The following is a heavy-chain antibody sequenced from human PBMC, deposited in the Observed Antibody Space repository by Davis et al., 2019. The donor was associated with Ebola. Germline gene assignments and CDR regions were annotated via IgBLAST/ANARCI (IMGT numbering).Heavy chain of an antibody. CDR1: GYTFISYH. J-gene: IGHJ6*02. CDR2: INPNGGRT. V-gene: IGHV1-46*01. CDR3: ARDLPYGDYDNDYGMDV. Sequence: ASVKVSCKASGYTFISYHIHWVRQAPGQGLEWMGIINPNGGRTSYAQKFQGRVTMTRDTSTSTVYMEVSSLRSEDTAVYYCARDLPYGDYDNDYGMDVWGQGTTVTVSS. D-gene: IGHD4-17*01.